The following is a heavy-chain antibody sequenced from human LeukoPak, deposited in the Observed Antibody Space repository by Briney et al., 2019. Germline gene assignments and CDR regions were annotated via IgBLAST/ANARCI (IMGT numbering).Heavy chain of an antibody. V-gene: IGHV1-69*06. Sequence: GASVKVSCKASGGTFSSYAISWVRQAPGQGLEWMGGIIPIFGTANYAQKFQGRVTITADKSTSTAYMELSSLRSEDTAVYYCARDRFGLGALGAFDIWGQGTMVTVSS. CDR2: IIPIFGTA. CDR1: GGTFSSYA. D-gene: IGHD3-10*01. CDR3: ARDRFGLGALGAFDI. J-gene: IGHJ3*02.